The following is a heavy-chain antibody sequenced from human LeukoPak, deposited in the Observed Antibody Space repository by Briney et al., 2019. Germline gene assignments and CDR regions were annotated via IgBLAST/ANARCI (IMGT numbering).Heavy chain of an antibody. CDR3: AGTDYDFWSGYYPFDY. V-gene: IGHV3-23*01. D-gene: IGHD3-3*01. J-gene: IGHJ4*02. Sequence: GGSLRLSCAASGFSFVSYAMSWVRQAPGKGLEWVSTISGNGGRTYYADSVKGRFTISRDNSKNTLYLQMNSLRAEDTAVYYCAGTDYDFWSGYYPFDYWGQGTLVTVSS. CDR1: GFSFVSYA. CDR2: ISGNGGRT.